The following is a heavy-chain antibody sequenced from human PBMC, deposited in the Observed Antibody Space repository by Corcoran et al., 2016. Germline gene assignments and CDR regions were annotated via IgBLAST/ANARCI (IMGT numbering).Heavy chain of an antibody. CDR2: ISYDGSNK. V-gene: IGHV3-30-3*01. CDR3: ATAFGVVNPHHYYYYYMDV. J-gene: IGHJ6*03. D-gene: IGHD3-3*01. Sequence: QVQLVESGGGVVQPGRSLRLSCAASGFTFSSYAMHWVRQAPGKGLEWVAVISYDGSNKYYADSVKGRFTISRDNSKNTLYLQMNSLRAEDTAVYYCATAFGVVNPHHYYYYYMDVWGKGTTVTVSS. CDR1: GFTFSSYA.